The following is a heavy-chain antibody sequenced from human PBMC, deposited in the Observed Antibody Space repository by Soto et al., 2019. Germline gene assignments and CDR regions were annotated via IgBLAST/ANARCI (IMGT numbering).Heavy chain of an antibody. CDR1: GGTFSSYA. J-gene: IGHJ4*02. CDR2: IIPIFGTA. D-gene: IGHD6-13*01. Sequence: SVKVSCKASGGTFSSYAISWVRQAPGQGLEWMGGIIPIFGTANYAQKFQGRVTITADESTSTAYMELSSLRSEDTAVYYCASGPRGRIAEAGTPLDYWGQGTLVTGSS. V-gene: IGHV1-69*13. CDR3: ASGPRGRIAEAGTPLDY.